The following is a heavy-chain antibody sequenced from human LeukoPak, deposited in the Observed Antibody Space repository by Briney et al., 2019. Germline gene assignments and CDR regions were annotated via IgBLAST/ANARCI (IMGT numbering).Heavy chain of an antibody. CDR2: IWYDGSDK. CDR3: AKDRSCSGGSCYWDY. J-gene: IGHJ4*02. CDR1: GFSFSNYA. Sequence: GGSLRLSCAASGFSFSNYAMHWVRQAPGKGPEWVAVIWYDGSDKYYADSVKGRFTISRDNSKNTLYLQMNSLRAEDTAVYYCAKDRSCSGGSCYWDYWGQGTLVTVSS. V-gene: IGHV3-33*06. D-gene: IGHD2-15*01.